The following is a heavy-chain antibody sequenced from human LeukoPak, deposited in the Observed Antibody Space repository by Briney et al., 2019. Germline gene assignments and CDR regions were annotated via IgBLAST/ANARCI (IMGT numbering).Heavy chain of an antibody. Sequence: GGSLRLSCAGSGFTFSSYGMHWVRQAPGKGLEWVAVISYDGSNKYYADSVKGRFTISRDNSKNTLYLQMNSLRAEDTAVYYCANGDPPFDYWGQGTLVTVSS. CDR3: ANGDPPFDY. J-gene: IGHJ4*02. D-gene: IGHD4-17*01. CDR1: GFTFSSYG. V-gene: IGHV3-30*18. CDR2: ISYDGSNK.